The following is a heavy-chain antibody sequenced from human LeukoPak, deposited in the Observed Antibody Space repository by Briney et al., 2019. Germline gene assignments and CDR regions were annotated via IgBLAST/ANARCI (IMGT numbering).Heavy chain of an antibody. D-gene: IGHD5-18*01. V-gene: IGHV3-66*02. Sequence: PGGSLRLSCAASGFTVSSTYMSWVRQAPGKGLEWVSVIYSGGTTYYADSVKGRLTISRDNSKNTLYLQMNSLRAEDTAVYYCASGTQLWHGGYWGQGTQVTVSS. CDR2: IYSGGTT. CDR1: GFTVSSTY. J-gene: IGHJ4*02. CDR3: ASGTQLWHGGY.